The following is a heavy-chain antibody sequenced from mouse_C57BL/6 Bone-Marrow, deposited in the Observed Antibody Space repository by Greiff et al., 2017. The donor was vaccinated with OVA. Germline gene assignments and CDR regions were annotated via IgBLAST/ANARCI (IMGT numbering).Heavy chain of an antibody. CDR3: TRSDVYYVGGYFGV. CDR1: GYTFTSYW. V-gene: IGHV1-5*01. Sequence: EVQLQESGTVLARPGASVKMSCKTSGYTFTSYWMHWVKQRPGQGLEWIGAIYPGNSDTSYNQKFKGKAKLTAVTSASTAVMELSSLTNEDSAVYCFTRSDVYYVGGYFGVWGTRTTVTVSS. D-gene: IGHD2-3*01. J-gene: IGHJ1*03. CDR2: IYPGNSDT.